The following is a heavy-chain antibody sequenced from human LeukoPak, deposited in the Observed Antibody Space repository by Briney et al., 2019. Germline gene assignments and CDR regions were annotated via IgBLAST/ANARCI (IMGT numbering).Heavy chain of an antibody. D-gene: IGHD1-1*01. J-gene: IGHJ4*02. Sequence: PGGSLRLSCAASGFTFSSYDMHWVRQPPGKGLEWVAFTRYDGGNEYYADSVKGRFTISRDKSKSTLYLQMNSLRAEDTAVYYCVKENLDNYFDYWGQGTLVTVSS. CDR1: GFTFSSYD. CDR2: TRYDGGNE. CDR3: VKENLDNYFDY. V-gene: IGHV3-30*02.